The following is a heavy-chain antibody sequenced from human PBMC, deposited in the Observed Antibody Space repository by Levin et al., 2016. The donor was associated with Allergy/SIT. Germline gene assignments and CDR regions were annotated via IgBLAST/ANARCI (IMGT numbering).Heavy chain of an antibody. V-gene: IGHV3-23*01. J-gene: IGHJ4*02. CDR2: ISGSGDNT. D-gene: IGHD5-12*01. CDR3: AKDRDIVARTAGY. Sequence: VRRLQGKGLEWVSAISGSGDNTYYADSVKGRFTISRDSSKNTLSLQMNSLRAEDTAVYYCAKDRDIVARTAGYWGQGTLVTVSS.